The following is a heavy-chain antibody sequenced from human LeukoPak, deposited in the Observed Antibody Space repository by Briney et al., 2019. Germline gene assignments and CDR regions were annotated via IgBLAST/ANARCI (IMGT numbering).Heavy chain of an antibody. CDR2: ISWNSGSI. J-gene: IGHJ3*02. Sequence: GGSLRLSCAASGFTFDDYAMHWVRQAPGKGLEWVSGISWNSGSIGYADSVKGRFTISRDNAKNSLYLQMNSLRAEDTALYYCAKERREYYYDSSGYRDAFDIWGQGTMVTVSS. CDR1: GFTFDDYA. CDR3: AKERREYYYDSSGYRDAFDI. D-gene: IGHD3-22*01. V-gene: IGHV3-9*01.